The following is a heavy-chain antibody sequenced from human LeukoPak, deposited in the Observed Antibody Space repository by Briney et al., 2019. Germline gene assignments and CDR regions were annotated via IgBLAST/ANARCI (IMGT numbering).Heavy chain of an antibody. CDR3: ARLKITMVRGVIITRRYYFDY. CDR2: IYYSGST. J-gene: IGHJ4*02. CDR1: GGSISNYY. D-gene: IGHD3-10*01. Sequence: PSETLSLTCTVSGGSISNYYWSWFRQPPGKGLEWIGYIYYSGSTNYNPSLKSRVTISVDRSKNQFSLKLSSVTAADTAVYYCARLKITMVRGVIITRRYYFDYWGQGTLVTVSS. V-gene: IGHV4-59*12.